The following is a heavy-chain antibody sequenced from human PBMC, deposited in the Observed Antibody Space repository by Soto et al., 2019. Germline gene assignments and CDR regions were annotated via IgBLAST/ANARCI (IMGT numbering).Heavy chain of an antibody. CDR1: GGSFSGYY. J-gene: IGHJ4*02. D-gene: IGHD2-15*01. CDR3: ARDFGSVVVAATFFDY. Sequence: SETLSLTCAVYGGSFSGYYWSWIRQPPGKGLEWIGEINHSGSTNYNPSLKSRVTISVDTSKNQFSLKLSSVTAADTAVYYCARDFGSVVVAATFFDYWGQGTLVTVSS. CDR2: INHSGST. V-gene: IGHV4-34*01.